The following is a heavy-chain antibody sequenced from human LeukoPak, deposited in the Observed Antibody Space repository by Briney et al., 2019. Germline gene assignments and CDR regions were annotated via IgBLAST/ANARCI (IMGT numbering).Heavy chain of an antibody. J-gene: IGHJ4*02. CDR1: GDSINSLDL. V-gene: IGHV4-4*02. CDR2: MYLSGTT. CDR3: AGLVGRYSSGLYYYYFDY. D-gene: IGHD3-22*01. Sequence: SETLSLTCPVSGDSINSLDLWSWVRQPPGKGLEWIGEMYLSGTTHSNPSVKSRVTISIDKSKNQFFLNLSSVTAADTAVYYCAGLVGRYSSGLYYYYFDYWGQGTLATVSS.